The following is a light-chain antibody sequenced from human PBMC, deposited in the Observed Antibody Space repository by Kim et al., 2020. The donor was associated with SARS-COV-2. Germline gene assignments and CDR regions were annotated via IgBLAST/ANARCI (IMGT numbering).Light chain of an antibody. V-gene: IGLV1-40*03. Sequence: QMVTISCTGSSSNIRAGYDVHWYQQLPGTAPKRLIYSNSNRPSGVPDRFSGSKSGASASLAITGLQAEDEADYYCQSYDSSLSGWVFGGGTQLTVL. CDR2: SNS. CDR3: QSYDSSLSGWV. CDR1: SSNIRAGYD. J-gene: IGLJ3*02.